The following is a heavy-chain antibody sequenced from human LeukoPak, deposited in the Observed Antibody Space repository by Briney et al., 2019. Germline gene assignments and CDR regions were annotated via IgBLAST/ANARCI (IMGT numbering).Heavy chain of an antibody. J-gene: IGHJ5*02. CDR2: IKKDGSQK. D-gene: IGHD1-26*01. V-gene: IGHV3-7*03. CDR3: ARVGWELLNLHFDP. CDR1: GFTFSNAW. Sequence: GGSLRLSCAASGFTFSNAWMNWVRQAPGKGPEWVASIKKDGSQKYYVDSVEGRFTISRDNAQNSLYLQMSSLRVEDTAIYSCARVGWELLNLHFDPWGQGTLVTVSS.